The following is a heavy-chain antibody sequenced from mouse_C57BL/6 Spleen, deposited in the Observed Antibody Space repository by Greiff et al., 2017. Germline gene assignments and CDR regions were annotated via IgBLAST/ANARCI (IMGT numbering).Heavy chain of an antibody. CDR3: AQRGAMDY. CDR2: IYPGDGDT. J-gene: IGHJ4*01. Sequence: QVHVKQSGAELVKPGASVKISCKASGYAFSSYWMNWVKQRPGKGLEWIGQIYPGDGDTNYNGKFKGKATLTADKSSSTAYMQLSSLTSEDSAVYFCAQRGAMDYWGQGTSVTVSS. V-gene: IGHV1-80*01. CDR1: GYAFSSYW.